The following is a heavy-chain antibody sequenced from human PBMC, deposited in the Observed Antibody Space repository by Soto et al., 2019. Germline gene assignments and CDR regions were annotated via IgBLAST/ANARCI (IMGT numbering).Heavy chain of an antibody. D-gene: IGHD4-17*01. CDR2: IIPIFGTA. Sequence: QVQLVQSGAEVKKPGSSVKVSCKASGGTFSSYAISWVRQAPGQGLEWMGGIIPIFGTANYAQKFQGRVTITADESTSTAYMELSSLRSEDTAVYYCARAEGYGDPGPRDAFDIWGQGTMVTVSS. CDR3: ARAEGYGDPGPRDAFDI. CDR1: GGTFSSYA. V-gene: IGHV1-69*12. J-gene: IGHJ3*02.